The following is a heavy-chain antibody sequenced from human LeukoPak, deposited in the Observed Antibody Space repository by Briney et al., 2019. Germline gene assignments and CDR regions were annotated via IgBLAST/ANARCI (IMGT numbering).Heavy chain of an antibody. V-gene: IGHV1-2*02. Sequence: ASVKVSCKASGYTFTGSFMHWVRQAPGQGLEWMGWINSNTGGTKFAQKFQDRVTMTRDTSISTVYMELSSPRSDDTAVYYCARADPVDYWGQGTHITVSS. CDR3: ARADPVDY. CDR1: GYTFTGSF. CDR2: INSNTGGT. J-gene: IGHJ4*02.